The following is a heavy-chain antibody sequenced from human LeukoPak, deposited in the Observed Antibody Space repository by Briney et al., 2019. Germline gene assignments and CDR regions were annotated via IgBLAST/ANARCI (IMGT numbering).Heavy chain of an antibody. D-gene: IGHD6-19*01. CDR3: ARRLAVANVGYFDN. V-gene: IGHV5-51*01. Sequence: HGESLQISCKCSGYIITNYWIGGVRQLPGKGLEGMGIIYPGYSETKYSPTFHGQVTISADKSISTAYLQWSSLKASDSAMYYCARRLAVANVGYFDNWGQGTLVTVSS. CDR2: IYPGYSET. J-gene: IGHJ4*02. CDR1: GYIITNYW.